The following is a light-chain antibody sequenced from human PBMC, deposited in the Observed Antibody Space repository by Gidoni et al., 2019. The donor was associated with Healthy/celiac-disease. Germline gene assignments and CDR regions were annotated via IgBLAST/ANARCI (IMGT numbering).Light chain of an antibody. CDR3: QKYNSAPWT. CDR1: QGISNY. CDR2: AAS. J-gene: IGKJ1*01. V-gene: IGKV1-27*01. Sequence: DIQMTQSPSSLSASVGDRVNITCRASQGISNYLAWYQQKPGQVPKLLIYAASTLKSGVPSRFSGSGSGTDFTLTISRLQPEDVATYYCQKYNSAPWTFGQGTKVEIK.